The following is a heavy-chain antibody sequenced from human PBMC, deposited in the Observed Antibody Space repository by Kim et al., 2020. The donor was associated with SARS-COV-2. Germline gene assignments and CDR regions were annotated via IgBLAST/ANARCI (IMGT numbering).Heavy chain of an antibody. J-gene: IGHJ6*02. CDR2: ISSNGGST. Sequence: GGSLRLSCAASGFTFSSYAMHWVRQAPGKGLEYVSAISSNGGSTYYANSVKGRFTISRDNSKNTLYLQMGSMRAEDMAEYYCARDSASTVLGVVIINLYYGVGVWAQETTVPVS. V-gene: IGHV3-64*01. CDR3: ARDSASTVLGVVIINLYYGVGV. CDR1: GFTFSSYA. D-gene: IGHD3-3*01.